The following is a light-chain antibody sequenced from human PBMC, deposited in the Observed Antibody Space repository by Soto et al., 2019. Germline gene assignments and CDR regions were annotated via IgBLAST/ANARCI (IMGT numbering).Light chain of an antibody. CDR1: QSISSW. CDR2: KAS. J-gene: IGKJ1*01. CDR3: QQYNSYTRT. Sequence: DIQMTQSPSTLSASVGDRVTITCRASQSISSWLAWYQQKPGKAPKLLIYKASSLESGVTSRFSASGSGTAFTLTFSSLQPDDFATYYCQQYNSYTRTFGQGTKVEIK. V-gene: IGKV1-5*03.